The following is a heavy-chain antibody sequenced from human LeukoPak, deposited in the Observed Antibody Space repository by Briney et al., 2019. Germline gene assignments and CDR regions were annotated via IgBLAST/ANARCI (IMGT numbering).Heavy chain of an antibody. CDR3: ARFGTSSSRFFDQ. CDR2: IHYSGTT. V-gene: IGHV4-59*01. D-gene: IGHD6-6*01. J-gene: IGHJ4*02. Sequence: SETLSLTCTVSGGSISAYYWSWIRQPPGKGLEWIGYIHYSGTTNYYPSLKSRVTIALDTSKNQFSLKVNSVTAADTAVYYCARFGTSSSRFFDQWGQGTLVTVSS. CDR1: GGSISAYY.